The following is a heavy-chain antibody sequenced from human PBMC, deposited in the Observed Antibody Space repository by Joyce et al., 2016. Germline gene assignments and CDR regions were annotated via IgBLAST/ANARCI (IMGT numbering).Heavy chain of an antibody. CDR2: INPSGGST. J-gene: IGHJ6*01. CDR1: GYTFTNYY. CDR3: ARDTAMATGYYYYGMDV. V-gene: IGHV1-46*01. Sequence: QVQLVQSGAEVKKPGASVKVSCKASGYTFTNYYMHWGRQAPGQGLGWMGIINPSGGSTNSEQKLQGRVTITRDTSTSTVYMELSSLRSEDTAVYYCARDTAMATGYYYYGMDVWGKGPRSPSPQ. D-gene: IGHD5-18*01.